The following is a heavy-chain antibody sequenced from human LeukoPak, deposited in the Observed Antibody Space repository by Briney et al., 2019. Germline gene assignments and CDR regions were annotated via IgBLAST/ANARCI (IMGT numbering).Heavy chain of an antibody. CDR2: MYTSGSA. CDR3: ARDKEEGYANFDP. D-gene: IGHD5-12*01. CDR1: GGSISSHY. Sequence: PSETLSLTCTVSGGSISSHYWSWIRQPAGKGLEWIGRMYTSGSANYSPSLKSRVTMSVDTSKKQISPKLSSVTAADTAVYYCARDKEEGYANFDPWGQGILVTVPS. J-gene: IGHJ5*02. V-gene: IGHV4-4*07.